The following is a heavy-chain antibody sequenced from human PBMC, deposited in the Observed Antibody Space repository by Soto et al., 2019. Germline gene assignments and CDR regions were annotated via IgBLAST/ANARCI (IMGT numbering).Heavy chain of an antibody. CDR1: GYTFTSYG. CDR2: ISAYNGNT. V-gene: IGHV1-18*01. J-gene: IGHJ4*02. Sequence: SVKVSCKASGYTFTSYGISWVRQAPGQGLEWVGWISAYNGNTNYAQKLQGRVTMTTDTSTSTAYMELRSLRSDDTAVYYCARDLPGETIADGATDYWGQGTLVTVSS. CDR3: ARDLPGETIADGATDY. D-gene: IGHD3-16*01.